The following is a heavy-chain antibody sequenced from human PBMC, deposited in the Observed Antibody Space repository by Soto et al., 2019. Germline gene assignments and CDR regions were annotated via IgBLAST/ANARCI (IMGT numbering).Heavy chain of an antibody. CDR1: GGSVSSGSYY. V-gene: IGHV4-61*01. J-gene: IGHJ5*02. CDR2: IYYSGST. CDR3: ARSEYSSGYWFDP. Sequence: PSETLSLTCTVSGGSVSSGSYYWSWIRQPPGKGLEWIGYIYYSGSTNYNPSLKSRVTISVDTSKNQFSLKLSSVTAADTAVYYCARSEYSSGYWFDPWGQGTLVTVSS. D-gene: IGHD6-19*01.